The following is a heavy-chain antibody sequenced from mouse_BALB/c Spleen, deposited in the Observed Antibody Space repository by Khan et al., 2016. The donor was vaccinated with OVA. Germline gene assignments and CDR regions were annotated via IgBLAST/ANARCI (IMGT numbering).Heavy chain of an antibody. J-gene: IGHJ4*01. CDR1: GFSVSRYN. CDR3: AIAYYRYDGYYSMDY. Sequence: VQLQESGPGLVAPSQSLSITCTVSGFSVSRYNIHWIRQAPGKGLEWLGMIWGGGGTDYNPNLKSRLRISKDNSKRQVFLKMNSLQNEDTAMYYCAIAYYRYDGYYSMDYWGQGTSVTVSS. V-gene: IGHV2-6-4*01. CDR2: IWGGGGT. D-gene: IGHD2-14*01.